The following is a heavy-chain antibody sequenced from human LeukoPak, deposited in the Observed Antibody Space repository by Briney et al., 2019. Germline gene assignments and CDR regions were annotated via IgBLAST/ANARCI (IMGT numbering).Heavy chain of an antibody. CDR2: ISYSGST. V-gene: IGHV4-31*03. Sequence: PSQTLSLTCTVSGGSISSGGFYWSWIRQHPGKGLECIGYISYSGSTYYNPSLRSRVTISADTSKNQFSLKLSSVTAADTAVYHCARDQGDGYNSGNLDYWGQGTLVTVSS. CDR1: GGSISSGGFY. J-gene: IGHJ4*02. CDR3: ARDQGDGYNSGNLDY. D-gene: IGHD5-24*01.